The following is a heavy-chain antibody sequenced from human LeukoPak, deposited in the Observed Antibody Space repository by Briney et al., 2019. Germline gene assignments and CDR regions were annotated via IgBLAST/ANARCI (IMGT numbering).Heavy chain of an antibody. Sequence: SGGSLRLSCAASGFTFSSYSMNWVRQAPGKGLEWVSSISSSGSYIYYADSVKGRFTISRDNAKNSLYLQMNSLRAEDTAVYYCARVGLGYGDYKVDYWGQGTLVTVSS. J-gene: IGHJ4*02. V-gene: IGHV3-21*01. CDR1: GFTFSSYS. D-gene: IGHD4-17*01. CDR3: ARVGLGYGDYKVDY. CDR2: ISSSGSYI.